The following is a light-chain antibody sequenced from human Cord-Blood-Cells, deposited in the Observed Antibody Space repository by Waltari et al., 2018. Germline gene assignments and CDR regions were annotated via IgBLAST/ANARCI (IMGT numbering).Light chain of an antibody. Sequence: DIQMTQSPSSLSASVGDRVTITCRASQSISSYLNWYQQKPGKAAKLLIYAASSLQSGVPSRFSGSGSGTDVPLTISSLQPEDFATYYCQQSYSTPPFTFGPGTKVDI. CDR3: QQSYSTPPFT. V-gene: IGKV1-39*01. J-gene: IGKJ3*01. CDR2: AAS. CDR1: QSISSY.